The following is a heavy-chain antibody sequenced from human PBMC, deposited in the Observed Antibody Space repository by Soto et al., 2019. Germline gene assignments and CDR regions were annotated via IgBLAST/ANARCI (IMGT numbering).Heavy chain of an antibody. CDR2: INHSGST. Sequence: SETLSLTCAVYGGSFSGYYWSWIRQPPGKGLEWIGEINHSGSTNYNPSLKSRVTISVDTSKNQFSLKLSSVTAADTAVYYCARVGSSSTRNYSTYMDVWGKGTTLTVSS. CDR3: ARVGSSSTRNYSTYMDV. CDR1: GGSFSGYY. D-gene: IGHD6-6*01. V-gene: IGHV4-34*01. J-gene: IGHJ6*03.